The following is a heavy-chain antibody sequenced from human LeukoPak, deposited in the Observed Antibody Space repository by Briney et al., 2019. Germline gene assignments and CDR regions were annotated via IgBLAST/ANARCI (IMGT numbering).Heavy chain of an antibody. CDR1: GFTFSSYA. CDR2: MSGTGGYT. Sequence: PGGSLRLSCAASGFTFSSYAMSWVRQAPGKGLEWVSAMSGTGGYTYYADSVKGRFTISRDSSKNTLYLQMNSLRGEDTAIYYCAKELGHTLPFVCWGQGTLVTVSS. J-gene: IGHJ4*02. V-gene: IGHV3-23*01. D-gene: IGHD2-2*02. CDR3: AKELGHTLPFVC.